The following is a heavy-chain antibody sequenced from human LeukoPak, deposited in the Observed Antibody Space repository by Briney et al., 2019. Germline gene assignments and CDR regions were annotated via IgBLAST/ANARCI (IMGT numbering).Heavy chain of an antibody. V-gene: IGHV3-23*01. J-gene: IGHJ4*02. CDR2: ISGSGGST. CDR1: GFTFSNYA. D-gene: IGHD3-10*01. Sequence: GRSLTLSCVVSGFTFSNYAMSWVRQAPGKGLEWVSLISGSGGSTYYADSMKGRFTISRDNSKNTLYLQVNSLRAEDTAVYHCAKGQYYYGSGSYHDYWGQGTLVAVSS. CDR3: AKGQYYYGSGSYHDY.